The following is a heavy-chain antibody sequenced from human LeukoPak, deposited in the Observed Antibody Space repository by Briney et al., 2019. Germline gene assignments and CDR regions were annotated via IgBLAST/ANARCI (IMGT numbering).Heavy chain of an antibody. D-gene: IGHD2-2*01. CDR3: ARQYCSSTSCYYYYYYMDV. J-gene: IGHJ6*03. CDR1: GYTFTSYG. V-gene: IGHV1-18*01. Sequence: GASVKVSCKASGYTFTSYGISWVRQAPGQGLEWMGWISAYNGNTNYAQKLQGRVTMTTDTSTSTAYMELRSLRSDDTAVYYCARQYCSSTSCYYYYYYMDVWGKGTTVTVSS. CDR2: ISAYNGNT.